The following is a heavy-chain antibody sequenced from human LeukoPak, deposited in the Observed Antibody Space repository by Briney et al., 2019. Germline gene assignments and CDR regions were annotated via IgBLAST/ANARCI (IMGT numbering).Heavy chain of an antibody. V-gene: IGHV4-30-4*01. Sequence: SETLSLTCTVSGGSISSGDYYWSWIRQPPGKGLEWIGYIYYSGSTYYNPSLKSRVTISVDTSKNQFSLKLSSVTAADTAVYYCARDRSGQNLYAFDIWGQGTMVTVPS. D-gene: IGHD2-15*01. CDR2: IYYSGST. CDR3: ARDRSGQNLYAFDI. J-gene: IGHJ3*02. CDR1: GGSISSGDYY.